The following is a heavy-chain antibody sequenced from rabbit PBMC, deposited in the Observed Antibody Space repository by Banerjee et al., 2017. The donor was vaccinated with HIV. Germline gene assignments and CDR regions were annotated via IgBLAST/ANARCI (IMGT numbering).Heavy chain of an antibody. V-gene: IGHV1S40*01. J-gene: IGHJ4*01. CDR3: ARDDVSAAGMAFGL. CDR1: GFSFSSGYY. D-gene: IGHD4-2*01. CDR2: IYAGSTGST. Sequence: QSLEESGGDLVKPGASLTLTCTASGFSFSSGYYMCWVRQAPGKGLECIGCIYAGSTGSTYDASWAKGRFTISKTSSTTVTLQMTSLTAADTATYFCARDDVSAAGMAFGLWGPGTLVTVS.